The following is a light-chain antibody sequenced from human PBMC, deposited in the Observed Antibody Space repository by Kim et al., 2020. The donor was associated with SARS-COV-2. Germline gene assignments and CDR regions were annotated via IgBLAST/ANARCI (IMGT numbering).Light chain of an antibody. J-gene: IGLJ3*02. CDR3: QVWDSSSDHPV. Sequence: APGKTDRITCGGNDMGSKSVQWGQRRPGQAPVLVIYNDSDRPSGIPERFSGANAGNTATLTISRVEAGDEADYYCQVWDSSSDHPVFGGGTQLTVL. V-gene: IGLV3-21*04. CDR2: NDS. CDR1: DMGSKS.